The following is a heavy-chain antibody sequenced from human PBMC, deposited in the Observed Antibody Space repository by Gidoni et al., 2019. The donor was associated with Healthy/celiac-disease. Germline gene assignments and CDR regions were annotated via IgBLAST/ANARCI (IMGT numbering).Heavy chain of an antibody. CDR3: AKAPVWGQSIAAAGPAPYYYYGMDV. J-gene: IGHJ6*02. V-gene: IGHV3-23*01. CDR1: GFTFSSYA. CDR2: ISGSGGST. D-gene: IGHD6-13*01. Sequence: EVQLLESGGGLVQPGGSLRLSCAASGFTFSSYALSWVRQAPGKGLGWVSAISGSGGSTYYADSVKGRFTISRDNSKNTLYLQMNSLRAEDTAVYYCAKAPVWGQSIAAAGPAPYYYYGMDVWGQGTTVTVSS.